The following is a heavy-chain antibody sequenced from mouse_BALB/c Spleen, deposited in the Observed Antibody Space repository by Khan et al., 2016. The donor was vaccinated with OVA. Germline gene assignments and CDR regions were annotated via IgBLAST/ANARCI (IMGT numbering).Heavy chain of an antibody. J-gene: IGHJ3*01. D-gene: IGHD1-3*01. V-gene: IGHV2-9*02. CDR2: IWACGSP. Sequence: VQLKQSGPGLVAPSQTLSITCTVSGFSLSNYGVHWVRQPPGKGLAWLGVIWACGSPNHNSALMSRLTISNDNSKSQVFLKMNSLQTDDTAMYYCARAVYNGAWFAYWGQGTLVTVAA. CDR3: ARAVYNGAWFAY. CDR1: GFSLSNYG.